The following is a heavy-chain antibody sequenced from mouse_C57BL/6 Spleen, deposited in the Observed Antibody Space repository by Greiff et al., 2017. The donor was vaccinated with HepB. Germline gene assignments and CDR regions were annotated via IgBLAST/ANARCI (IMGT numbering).Heavy chain of an antibody. D-gene: IGHD1-1*01. Sequence: VQLQQSGPELVKPGASVKISCKASGYAFSSSWMNWVKQRPGKGLEWIGRIYPGDGDTNYNGKFKGKATLTADKSSSTAYMQLSSLTSEDSAVYFCASITTVVALYYAMDYWGQGTSVTVSS. CDR2: IYPGDGDT. CDR3: ASITTVVALYYAMDY. CDR1: GYAFSSSW. V-gene: IGHV1-82*01. J-gene: IGHJ4*01.